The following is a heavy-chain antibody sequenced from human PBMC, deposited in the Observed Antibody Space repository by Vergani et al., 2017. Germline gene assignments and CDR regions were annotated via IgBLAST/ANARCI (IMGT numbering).Heavy chain of an antibody. V-gene: IGHV4-34*01. J-gene: IGHJ4*02. CDR1: GGSFSGYY. CDR3: AGGRRGSSGYYHVPFDY. CDR2: INHSGST. D-gene: IGHD3-22*01. Sequence: QVQLQQRGAGLLKPSETLSLTCAVYGGSFSGYYWSWIRQPLGKGLEWIGEINHSGSTNYNPSLKSRVTISVDTSKNQFSLKLSSVTDADTAVYYCAGGRRGSSGYYHVPFDYWGQGTLVTVSS.